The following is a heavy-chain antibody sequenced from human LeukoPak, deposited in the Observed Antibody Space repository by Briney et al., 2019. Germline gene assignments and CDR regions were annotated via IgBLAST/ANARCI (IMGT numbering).Heavy chain of an antibody. J-gene: IGHJ3*02. CDR2: INPSGGST. V-gene: IGHV1-46*01. D-gene: IGHD3-10*01. Sequence: GASVKVSCKASGYTFTSYYMHWVRQAPGQGLEWMGIINPSGGSTSYAQKFQGRVTMTRDTSTSTVYMELSSLRSEDTAVYYCARDGARYYYGSGSYRIDAFDIWGQGTMVTVSS. CDR3: ARDGARYYYGSGSYRIDAFDI. CDR1: GYTFTSYY.